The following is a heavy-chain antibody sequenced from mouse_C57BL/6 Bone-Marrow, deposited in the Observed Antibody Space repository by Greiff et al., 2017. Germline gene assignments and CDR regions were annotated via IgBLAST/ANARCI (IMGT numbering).Heavy chain of an antibody. Sequence: VQLKESGAELVRPGASVKLSCTASGFNFKDDYIHWVKQRPEQGLEWIGWIDPEIGDTEYASKFQGKAPITSDTSSNTAYLQLSSLTSEDTAVYYCSSYDSNYCDFWGQGTPLTGAS. D-gene: IGHD2-3*01. CDR2: IDPEIGDT. J-gene: IGHJ2*01. CDR3: SSYDSNYCDF. V-gene: IGHV14-4*01. CDR1: GFNFKDDY.